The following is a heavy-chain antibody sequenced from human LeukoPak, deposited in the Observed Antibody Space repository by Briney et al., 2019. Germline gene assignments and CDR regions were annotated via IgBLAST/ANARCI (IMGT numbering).Heavy chain of an antibody. CDR2: IIPIFGTA. J-gene: IGHJ4*02. CDR3: ARDSRRGYSYGYDY. V-gene: IGHV1-69*01. Sequence: ASVKVSCKASGGTFSSYAISWVRQAPGQGLEWMGGIIPIFGTANYAQKFQGRAAITADESTSTAYMELSSLRSDDTAVYYCARDSRRGYSYGYDYWGQGTLVTVSS. D-gene: IGHD5-18*01. CDR1: GGTFSSYA.